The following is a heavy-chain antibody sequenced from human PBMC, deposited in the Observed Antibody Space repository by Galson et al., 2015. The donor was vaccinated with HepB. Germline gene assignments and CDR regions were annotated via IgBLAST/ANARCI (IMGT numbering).Heavy chain of an antibody. J-gene: IGHJ3*01. D-gene: IGHD2-8*01. CDR3: ATGGLMYAFDV. V-gene: IGHV3-7*01. CDR1: GITFSSYW. Sequence: LRLSCAVSGITFSSYWMNWLRQAPGKGLECVASIKPDGTETQYVDPVKGRFTISRDNAKNSLYLQMNSLTVEDTAVYYCATGGLMYAFDVWGRGTKVTVSS. CDR2: IKPDGTET.